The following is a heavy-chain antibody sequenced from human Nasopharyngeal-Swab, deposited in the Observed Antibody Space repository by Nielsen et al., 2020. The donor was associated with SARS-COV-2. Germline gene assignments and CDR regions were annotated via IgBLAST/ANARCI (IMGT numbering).Heavy chain of an antibody. Sequence: GESLKISCAASGFTFSDYYMNWIRQAPGKGLEWLSYISPSSSDTNYADSVKGRFTISRDNAKNSLYLQMNSLRAEDTAVYYCATHNDYRFENWGQGTLVSVSS. J-gene: IGHJ4*02. CDR1: GFTFSDYY. V-gene: IGHV3-11*03. D-gene: IGHD4-11*01. CDR3: ATHNDYRFEN. CDR2: ISPSSSDT.